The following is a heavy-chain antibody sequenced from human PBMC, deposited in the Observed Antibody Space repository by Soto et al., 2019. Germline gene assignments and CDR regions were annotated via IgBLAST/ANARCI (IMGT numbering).Heavy chain of an antibody. V-gene: IGHV3-30-3*01. CDR2: ISYDGNNK. Sequence: QVQVVESGGGVVQPGRSLRLSCAASGFSFSSYAMHWDRQAPGKGLEWVAVISYDGNNKYYADSVKGRITISRDSSKNMVYLQMNSLRPEETAVYDCARAPPRGIAAPGTWGSGMDVWGQGTTVTVSS. CDR1: GFSFSSYA. D-gene: IGHD6-13*01. CDR3: ARAPPRGIAAPGTWGSGMDV. J-gene: IGHJ6*02.